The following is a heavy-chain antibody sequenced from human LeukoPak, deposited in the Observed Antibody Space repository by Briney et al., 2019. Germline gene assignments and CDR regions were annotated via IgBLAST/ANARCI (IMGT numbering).Heavy chain of an antibody. CDR2: ISDSAYST. CDR3: AREYCSGGSCYSDAFDI. V-gene: IGHV3-23*01. CDR1: GFTFSSYA. D-gene: IGHD2-15*01. J-gene: IGHJ3*02. Sequence: PGGSLRLSCAASGFTFSSYAMSWVRQAPGKGLEWVSAISDSAYSTYYADSVKGRFTISRDNAKNSLYLQMNSLRAEDTALYHCAREYCSGGSCYSDAFDIWGQGTMVTVSS.